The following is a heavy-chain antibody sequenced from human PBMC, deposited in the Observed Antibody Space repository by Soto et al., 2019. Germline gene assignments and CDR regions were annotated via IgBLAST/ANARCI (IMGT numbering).Heavy chain of an antibody. V-gene: IGHV1-46*01. CDR1: GYTFTSYY. CDR3: ARDDLPNYDFWSGYSLRAFDI. CDR2: INPSGGST. D-gene: IGHD3-3*01. J-gene: IGHJ3*02. Sequence: ASVKVSCKASGYTFTSYYMHWVRQAPGQGLEWMGIINPSGGSTSYAQKFQGRVTMTRDMSTSTVYMELSSLRSEDTAVYYCARDDLPNYDFWSGYSLRAFDIWGQGTMVTVSS.